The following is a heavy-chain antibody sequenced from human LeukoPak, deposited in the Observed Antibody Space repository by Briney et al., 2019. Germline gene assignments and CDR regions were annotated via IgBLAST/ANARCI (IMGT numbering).Heavy chain of an antibody. Sequence: GGSLRLSCAASGFTFSSYWMHCVRQAPGKRLVWVSRINSDGSSTSYADSVTGRFTISRDNAKNTLYLQMNSLRAEDTAVYYCARGYCSGGSCYSDYWGQGTLVTVSS. CDR1: GFTFSSYW. D-gene: IGHD2-15*01. V-gene: IGHV3-74*01. J-gene: IGHJ4*02. CDR3: ARGYCSGGSCYSDY. CDR2: INSDGSST.